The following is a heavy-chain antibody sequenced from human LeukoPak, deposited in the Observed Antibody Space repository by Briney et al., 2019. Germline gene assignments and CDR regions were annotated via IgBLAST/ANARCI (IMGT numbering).Heavy chain of an antibody. CDR2: ISSSAGST. V-gene: IGHV3-23*01. Sequence: PGGSLRLSCVASGFTFSSYGMTWVRQAPGKGPEWVSVISSSAGSTYYADSVKGRFTISRDNSKNTLYLQMNSLRAEDTAVYYCAKGTAVGYCSGGSCYSRRNYYYGMDVWGQGTTVTVSS. J-gene: IGHJ6*02. CDR1: GFTFSSYG. D-gene: IGHD2-15*01. CDR3: AKGTAVGYCSGGSCYSRRNYYYGMDV.